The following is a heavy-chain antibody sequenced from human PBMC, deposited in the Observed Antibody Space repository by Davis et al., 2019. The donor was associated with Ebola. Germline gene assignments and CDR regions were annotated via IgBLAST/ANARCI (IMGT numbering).Heavy chain of an antibody. CDR3: AKGYGKYYYYGMDV. V-gene: IGHV3-21*01. Sequence: GESLKISCAASGFTFSSYSMNWVRQAPGKGLEWVSSISSSSSYIYYADSVKGRFTISRDNSKNTLYLQMNSLRAEDTAVYYCAKGYGKYYYYGMDVWGQGTTVTVSS. CDR2: ISSSSSYI. J-gene: IGHJ6*02. CDR1: GFTFSSYS. D-gene: IGHD4-17*01.